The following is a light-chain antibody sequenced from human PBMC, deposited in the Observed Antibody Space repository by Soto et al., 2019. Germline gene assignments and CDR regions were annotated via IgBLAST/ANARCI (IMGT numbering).Light chain of an antibody. V-gene: IGLV7-43*01. CDR2: STN. CDR1: TGTVSSGNF. J-gene: IGLJ3*02. Sequence: QAVVTQEPSLTVSPGGAVTLTCASSTGTVSSGNFPNWLQQKPGQAPMALIYSTNNKHSWTPARFSGSLLGDKAALTLSGVQPEDEAEYYCLLHFCNAQVFGGGTKLTV. CDR3: LLHFCNAQV.